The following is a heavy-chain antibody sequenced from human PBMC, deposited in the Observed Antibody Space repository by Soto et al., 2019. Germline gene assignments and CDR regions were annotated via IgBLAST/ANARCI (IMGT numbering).Heavy chain of an antibody. Sequence: QVQLVQSGAEVKKPGSSVKVSCKTSGGTFSTYLTFWVRQAPGEGLEGLGGIIPIFGTANYEKKFQDRVTITADKSTNTAFMELSSLKSEDTAMYYCASSSGNNYGVGTNYYFDYWGQGTLVTVSS. J-gene: IGHJ4*02. CDR3: ASSSGNNYGVGTNYYFDY. V-gene: IGHV1-69*06. CDR2: IIPIFGTA. CDR1: GGTFSTYL. D-gene: IGHD1-26*01.